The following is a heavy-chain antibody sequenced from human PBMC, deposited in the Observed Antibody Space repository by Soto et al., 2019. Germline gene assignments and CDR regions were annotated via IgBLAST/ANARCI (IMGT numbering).Heavy chain of an antibody. CDR2: ISACNGNT. CDR1: GYTFTKHD. J-gene: IGHJ5*02. V-gene: IGHV1-18*01. CDR3: ARGRYSGSLDLFDP. Sequence: QVQLVQSGAEVKKPGASVKVSCKASGYTFTKHDITWVRQAPGQGLEWMGWISACNGNTNYAQELQGRVTMTTDTSTSTAYMELRSLRSDDTAVYYCARGRYSGSLDLFDPWGQGTLVTVSS. D-gene: IGHD1-26*01.